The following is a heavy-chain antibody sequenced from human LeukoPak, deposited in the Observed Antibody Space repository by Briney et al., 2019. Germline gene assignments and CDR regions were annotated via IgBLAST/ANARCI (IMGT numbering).Heavy chain of an antibody. CDR3: ARARGYGLGASCFDS. J-gene: IGHJ4*02. V-gene: IGHV3-23*01. D-gene: IGHD5-18*01. CDR2: TLGSGTST. CDR1: GFTFRDYV. Sequence: PGGSLRLSCAASGFTFRDYVIHWVRQPPGKGLEWVSATLGSGTSTYYADSVKGRVTISRDSSTNTLYLQMNSLKAEDTALYYCARARGYGLGASCFDSWSQGVLVTVSS.